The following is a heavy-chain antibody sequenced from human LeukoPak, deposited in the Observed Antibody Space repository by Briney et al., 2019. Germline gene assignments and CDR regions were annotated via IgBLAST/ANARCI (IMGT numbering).Heavy chain of an antibody. CDR3: ARDGYKADYYYGMDV. J-gene: IGHJ6*02. CDR2: ISSSGSTI. Sequence: GGSLRLSCAASGFTFSSYEMNWVRQAPGKGLERVSYISSSGSTIYYADSVKGRFTISRDNAKNSLYLQMNSLRAEDTAVYYCARDGYKADYYYGMDVWGQGTTVTVSS. V-gene: IGHV3-48*03. D-gene: IGHD5-24*01. CDR1: GFTFSSYE.